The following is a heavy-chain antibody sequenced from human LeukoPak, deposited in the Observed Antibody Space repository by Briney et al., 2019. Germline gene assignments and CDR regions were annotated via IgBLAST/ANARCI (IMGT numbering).Heavy chain of an antibody. J-gene: IGHJ4*02. CDR2: IKQDGSEK. CDR1: GFTFSSYW. Sequence: GGSLRLSCAASGFTFSSYWMSWVRQAPGKGLEWVANIKQDGSEKNCVDSVRGRFTISRDNAKNSLYLQMSSLRAEDTAVYYCGRRRGMGSLDYWGQGTLVTVSS. D-gene: IGHD2-8*01. CDR3: GRRRGMGSLDY. V-gene: IGHV3-7*03.